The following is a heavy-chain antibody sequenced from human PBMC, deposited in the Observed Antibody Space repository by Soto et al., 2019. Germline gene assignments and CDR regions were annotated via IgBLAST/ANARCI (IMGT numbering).Heavy chain of an antibody. Sequence: GGSLRLSCAASGFTFSSYAMSWVRQAPGKGLEWVSAISGSGGSTYYADSVKGRFTISRDNSKNTLYLQMNSLRAEDTAVYYCAKYLRVYDITRPPYDYWGQGTLVTVSS. D-gene: IGHD3-9*01. CDR1: GFTFSSYA. V-gene: IGHV3-23*01. J-gene: IGHJ4*02. CDR2: ISGSGGST. CDR3: AKYLRVYDITRPPYDY.